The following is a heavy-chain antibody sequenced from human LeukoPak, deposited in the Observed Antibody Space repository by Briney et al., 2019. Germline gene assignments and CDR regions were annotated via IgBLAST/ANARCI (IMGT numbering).Heavy chain of an antibody. J-gene: IGHJ6*02. Sequence: GGSVTLSCAASVFSFSSYSMSWVRQAPGKGLEWVSAISGSGGSTYYADSVKGRFTISRDNSKNTLYLQMNSLRAEDTAVYYSSSSSPYYGMDVWGQGTTVTVSS. CDR3: SSSSPYYGMDV. CDR2: ISGSGGST. CDR1: VFSFSSYS. V-gene: IGHV3-23*01. D-gene: IGHD6-13*01.